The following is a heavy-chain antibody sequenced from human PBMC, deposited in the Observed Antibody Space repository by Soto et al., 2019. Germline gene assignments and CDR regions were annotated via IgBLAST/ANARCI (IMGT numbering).Heavy chain of an antibody. Sequence: PSQTLSLTCAISGDSVSSNSAAWNWIRQSPSRGLEWLGRTYYRSKWYNDYAVSVKSRITINPDTSKNQFSLQLNSVTPEDTAVYYCARGGLYCSGGTCYGDYFDYWGQGTLVTVSS. CDR3: ARGGLYCSGGTCYGDYFDY. D-gene: IGHD2-15*01. CDR1: GDSVSSNSAA. CDR2: TYYRSKWYN. J-gene: IGHJ4*02. V-gene: IGHV6-1*01.